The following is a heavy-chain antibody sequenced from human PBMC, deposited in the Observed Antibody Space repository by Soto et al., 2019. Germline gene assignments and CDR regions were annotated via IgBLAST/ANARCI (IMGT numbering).Heavy chain of an antibody. Sequence: QIHLVQSGDEVKKPGASVKVSCKTSGYTFAEYGIKWVRQAPGQGLAWTGRISTEKGGTNYPQKLQGRVEMTADTSMSSVYMELGSLSSDDTASYYSVRGEATDYWGQGTLVIVSS. CDR2: ISTEKGGT. J-gene: IGHJ4*02. CDR1: GYTFAEYG. D-gene: IGHD2-21*01. V-gene: IGHV1-18*01. CDR3: VRGEATDY.